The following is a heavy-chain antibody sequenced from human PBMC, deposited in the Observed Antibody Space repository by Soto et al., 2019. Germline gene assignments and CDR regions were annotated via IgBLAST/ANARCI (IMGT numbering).Heavy chain of an antibody. D-gene: IGHD5-18*01. CDR2: IYYSGST. CDR3: ARGREYSYGYSGYYFDY. V-gene: IGHV4-59*01. J-gene: IGHJ4*02. CDR1: GGSISSYY. Sequence: SETLSLTCTVSGGSISSYYWSWIRQPPGKGLEWIGYIYYSGSTNYNPSLKSRVTISVDTSKNQFSLKLSSVTAADTAVYYCARGREYSYGYSGYYFDYWGQGTLVTVSS.